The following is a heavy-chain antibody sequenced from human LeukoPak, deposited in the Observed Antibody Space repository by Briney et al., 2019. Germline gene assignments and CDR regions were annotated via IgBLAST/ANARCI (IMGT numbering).Heavy chain of an antibody. CDR3: AKDRSGSYFDY. Sequence: TGGSLRLSCAASGFTFSSYGMHWVRQAPGKGLGWVAVISYDGSNKYYADSVKGRFTISRDNSKNTLYLQMNSLRAEDTAVYYCAKDRSGSYFDYWGQGTLVTVSS. D-gene: IGHD1-26*01. CDR1: GFTFSSYG. V-gene: IGHV3-30*18. J-gene: IGHJ4*02. CDR2: ISYDGSNK.